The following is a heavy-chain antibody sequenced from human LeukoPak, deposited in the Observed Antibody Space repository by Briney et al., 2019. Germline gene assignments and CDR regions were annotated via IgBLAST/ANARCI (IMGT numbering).Heavy chain of an antibody. Sequence: PSETLSLTCTVSGGSISSYDWSWIRQPAGKGLEWIGRIYTSGSTNYSPSLKSRVTMSVDTSKNQFSLKLSSVTAADTAVYYCARGSYDSSGYSLGDAFDIWGQGTMVTVSS. CDR1: GGSISSYD. J-gene: IGHJ3*02. V-gene: IGHV4-4*07. CDR3: ARGSYDSSGYSLGDAFDI. D-gene: IGHD3-22*01. CDR2: IYTSGST.